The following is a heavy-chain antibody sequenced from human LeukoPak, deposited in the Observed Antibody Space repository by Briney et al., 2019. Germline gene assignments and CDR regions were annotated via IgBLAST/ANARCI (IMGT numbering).Heavy chain of an antibody. Sequence: PGGSLRLSCAASGFIASNNYINWVRQAPGKGLEWVSVIYSGGSTYYADSVKGRFTISRDSSKNTLYLQMNSLRVEDTAVYYCARFPGIANVFYYGMDVWGQGTTVTVSS. CDR3: ARFPGIANVFYYGMDV. CDR1: GFIASNNY. V-gene: IGHV3-66*01. CDR2: IYSGGST. J-gene: IGHJ6*02. D-gene: IGHD6-13*01.